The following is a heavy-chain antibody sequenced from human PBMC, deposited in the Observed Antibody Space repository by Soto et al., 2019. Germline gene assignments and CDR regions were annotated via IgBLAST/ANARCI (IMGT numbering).Heavy chain of an antibody. CDR2: ISTSGDYK. V-gene: IGHV3-48*02. J-gene: IGHJ4*02. D-gene: IGHD1-26*01. CDR3: AGDPDGTLDFDY. Sequence: EVQLVESGGGLVQPGGSLRLSCAASGFTFTNYGINWVRQAPGKGLEWLSYISTSGDYKAYADSVKGRFTISRDNAKNSLYLQMSSLRDEDTAVYYCAGDPDGTLDFDYWGQGTLVTVSS. CDR1: GFTFTNYG.